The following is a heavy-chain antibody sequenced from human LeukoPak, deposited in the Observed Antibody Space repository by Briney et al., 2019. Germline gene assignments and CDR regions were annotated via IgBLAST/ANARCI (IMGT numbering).Heavy chain of an antibody. CDR2: ISAYNGNT. V-gene: IGHV1-18*01. J-gene: IGHJ5*02. D-gene: IGHD3-22*01. Sequence: GASVKVSCKASGYTFTSYGISWVRQAPGQGLEWMGWISAYNGNTNYAQKLQGRVTMTTDTSTSTAYMELRSLRSDDTAVYYCARGAYYDSSGYAGTDNWFDPWGPGNPGHRLL. CDR1: GYTFTSYG. CDR3: ARGAYYDSSGYAGTDNWFDP.